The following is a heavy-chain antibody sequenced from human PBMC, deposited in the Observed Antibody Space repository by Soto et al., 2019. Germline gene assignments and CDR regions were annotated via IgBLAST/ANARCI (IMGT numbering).Heavy chain of an antibody. Sequence: PSETLSLTCTVSGGSISSYYWSWIRQPPGKGLEWIGYIYYSGSTNYNPSLKSRVTISVDTSKNQFSLKLSSVTAADTAVYYCARHEAIRFLEWLLSKDNWFDPWGQGTLVTVSS. J-gene: IGHJ5*02. CDR3: ARHEAIRFLEWLLSKDNWFDP. CDR2: IYYSGST. CDR1: GGSISSYY. D-gene: IGHD3-3*01. V-gene: IGHV4-59*08.